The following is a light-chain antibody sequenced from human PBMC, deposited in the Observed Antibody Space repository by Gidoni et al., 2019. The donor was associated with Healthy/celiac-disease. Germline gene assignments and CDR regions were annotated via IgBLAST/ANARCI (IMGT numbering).Light chain of an antibody. CDR2: GAS. Sequence: EIVLTQSPGTLSLSPGDRATLSCRASQSVSSSYLACYQQKPGQAPRLLIYGASSRATGIPDRFSGSGSGTDFTLTISRLEPEDVAVYYCQQYGSSPRTFGQGTKVEIK. CDR3: QQYGSSPRT. CDR1: QSVSSSY. J-gene: IGKJ1*01. V-gene: IGKV3-20*01.